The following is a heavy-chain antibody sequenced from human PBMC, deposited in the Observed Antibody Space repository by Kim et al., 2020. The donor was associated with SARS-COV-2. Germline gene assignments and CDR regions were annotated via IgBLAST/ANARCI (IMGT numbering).Heavy chain of an antibody. CDR1: DGPVSSYS. CDR2: FYFSGTT. Sequence: SETLSLTCSVSDGPVSSYSWSWIRQSPGKGLEWIGYFYFSGTTVYNPSLQSRVTISADTSKNQFSLNLTSVTAADSALYYCASYEDYGDYQKDYWGQGILVSVSS. CDR3: ASYEDYGDYQKDY. V-gene: IGHV4-59*02. D-gene: IGHD4-17*01. J-gene: IGHJ4*02.